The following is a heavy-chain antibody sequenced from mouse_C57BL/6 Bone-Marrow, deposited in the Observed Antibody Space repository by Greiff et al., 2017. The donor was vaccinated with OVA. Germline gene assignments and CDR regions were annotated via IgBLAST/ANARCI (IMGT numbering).Heavy chain of an antibody. Sequence: QVTLKESGPGILQPSQTVSLTCSSSGFSLSTSGMGVGRIRQPPGLGLVWLAHLWWDDDKYYNPALKSRLIISKDTSKTQEFLKIANVDTADTATYCCARIDYYGLFAYWGQGTLVTVSA. V-gene: IGHV8-8*01. CDR3: ARIDYYGLFAY. CDR2: LWWDDDK. CDR1: GFSLSTSGMG. D-gene: IGHD1-1*01. J-gene: IGHJ3*01.